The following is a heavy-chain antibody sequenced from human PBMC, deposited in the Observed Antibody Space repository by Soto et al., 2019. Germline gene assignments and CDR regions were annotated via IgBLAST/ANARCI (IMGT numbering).Heavy chain of an antibody. CDR1: GGSISSSSYY. D-gene: IGHD1-26*01. Sequence: PSETLSLTCTVSGGSISSSSYYWGWIRQPPGKGLEWIGSIYYSGSTYYNPSLKSRVTISVDTSKNQFSLKLSSVTAADTAVYYCARRIVGAKISFDYWGQGTLVTVSS. CDR2: IYYSGST. J-gene: IGHJ4*02. CDR3: ARRIVGAKISFDY. V-gene: IGHV4-39*01.